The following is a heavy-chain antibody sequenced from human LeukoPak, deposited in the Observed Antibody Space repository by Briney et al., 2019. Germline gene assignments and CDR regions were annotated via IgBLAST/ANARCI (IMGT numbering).Heavy chain of an antibody. CDR1: GFTFSSHW. V-gene: IGHV3-7*01. Sequence: GALRLSCAASGFTFSSHWMTWIRQAPGKGLGWVANIKQDGSEKYYVDSVKGRFTISRDNAKNSLYLQMNSLRAEDTAVYYCARDTGGGYSCYDCWGQGTLVTVSS. CDR3: ARDTGGGYSCYDC. CDR2: IKQDGSEK. D-gene: IGHD5-18*01. J-gene: IGHJ4*02.